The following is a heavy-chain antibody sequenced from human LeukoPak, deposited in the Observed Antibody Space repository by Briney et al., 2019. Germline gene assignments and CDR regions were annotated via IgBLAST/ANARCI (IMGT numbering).Heavy chain of an antibody. CDR3: AREGAGFWSGYTQYRTYYLDY. V-gene: IGHV1-2*02. Sequence: GASVKVSCKASGYTFTGYYMHWVRQAPGQGLEWMGWINPNSGGTNYAQKFQGRVTMTRDTSISTAYMELSRLRSDDTAVYYCAREGAGFWSGYTQYRTYYLDYWGQGTLVTVSS. D-gene: IGHD3-3*01. CDR2: INPNSGGT. CDR1: GYTFTGYY. J-gene: IGHJ4*02.